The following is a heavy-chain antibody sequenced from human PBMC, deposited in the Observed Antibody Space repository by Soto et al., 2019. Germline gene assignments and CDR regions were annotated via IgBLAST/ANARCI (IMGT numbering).Heavy chain of an antibody. J-gene: IGHJ4*02. D-gene: IGHD3-16*01. CDR1: GYNFNTYG. Sequence: QVQLMQSGAEVRRPGTSMRISCTTSGYNFNTYGIIWVRQAPGQGLEWMGWISGYNGYTKYAQNFEARVTLSTDPSTSTAFLELRNLRSGDTALYFCARDRDYSHTDADIDYWGQGTLVTVSS. CDR3: ARDRDYSHTDADIDY. CDR2: ISGYNGYT. V-gene: IGHV1-18*01.